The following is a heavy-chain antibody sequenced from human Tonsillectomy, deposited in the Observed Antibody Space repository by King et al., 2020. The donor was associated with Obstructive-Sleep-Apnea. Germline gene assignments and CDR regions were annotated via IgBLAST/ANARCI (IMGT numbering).Heavy chain of an antibody. D-gene: IGHD5-18*01. CDR2: ISYDGSNK. Sequence: VQLVESGGGVVQPGRSLRLSCAASGFTFSSYGMLWVRQAPGKGLEWVAVISYDGSNKYYADSVKGRFTISRDNSKNTLYLQMNSLGAEDTAVYYCAKSRDTAMAKGDAFDIWGQGTMVTVSS. J-gene: IGHJ3*02. CDR3: AKSRDTAMAKGDAFDI. CDR1: GFTFSSYG. V-gene: IGHV3-30*18.